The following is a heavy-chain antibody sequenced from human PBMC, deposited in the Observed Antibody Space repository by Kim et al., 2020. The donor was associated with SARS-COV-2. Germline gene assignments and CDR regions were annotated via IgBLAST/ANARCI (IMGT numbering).Heavy chain of an antibody. CDR2: IKQDGSEK. Sequence: GGSLRLSCAASVFTFSSYWMSWVRQAPGKGLEWVANIKQDGSEKYYVDSVKGRFTISRDNAKNSLYLQMNSLRAEDTAVYYCARKIGVVAAGYNWFDPWGQGTLVTVSS. CDR3: ARKIGVVAAGYNWFDP. CDR1: VFTFSSYW. V-gene: IGHV3-7*03. D-gene: IGHD2-15*01. J-gene: IGHJ5*02.